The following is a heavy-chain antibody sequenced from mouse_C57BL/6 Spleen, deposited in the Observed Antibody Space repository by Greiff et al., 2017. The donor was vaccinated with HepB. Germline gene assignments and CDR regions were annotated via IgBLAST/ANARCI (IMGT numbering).Heavy chain of an antibody. CDR2: IDPSDSYT. D-gene: IGHD5-5*01. Sequence: QVQLQQPGAELVKPGASVKLSCKASGYTFTSYLMQWVKQRPGQGLEWIGEIDPSDSYTNYNQKFKGKATLTVDTSSSTAYMQLCSLTSEDSAVYDSTLFDVWGRGTTVTVSS. J-gene: IGHJ1*03. CDR1: GYTFTSYL. CDR3: TLFDV. V-gene: IGHV1-50*01.